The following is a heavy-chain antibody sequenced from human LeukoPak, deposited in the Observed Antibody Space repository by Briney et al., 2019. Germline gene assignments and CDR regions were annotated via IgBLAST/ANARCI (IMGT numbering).Heavy chain of an antibody. V-gene: IGHV4-31*03. D-gene: IGHD1-7*01. CDR1: GGSISSGGYY. CDR2: IYYSGST. J-gene: IGHJ6*02. Sequence: SQTLSLTCTVSGGSISSGGYYWSWIRQHPGKGLEWIGYIYYSGSTYYNPSLKSRVTISVDTSKNQFSLKLSSVTAADTAVYYCAGDRRELELGEDYYYYGMDVWGQGTTVTVSS. CDR3: AGDRRELELGEDYYYYGMDV.